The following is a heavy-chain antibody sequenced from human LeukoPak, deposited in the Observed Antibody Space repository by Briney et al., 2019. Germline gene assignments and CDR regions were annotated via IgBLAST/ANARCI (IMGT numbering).Heavy chain of an antibody. Sequence: SQTLSLTCTVSGGSISSGDYYWSWIRQPPGKGLEWIGYIYYSGSTYYNPSLKSRVTISVDTSKNQFSLKLSSVTAADTAVHYCARVNFWSGYYDPSSDWFDPWGQGTLVTVSS. J-gene: IGHJ5*02. CDR1: GGSISSGDYY. D-gene: IGHD3-3*01. V-gene: IGHV4-30-4*08. CDR2: IYYSGST. CDR3: ARVNFWSGYYDPSSDWFDP.